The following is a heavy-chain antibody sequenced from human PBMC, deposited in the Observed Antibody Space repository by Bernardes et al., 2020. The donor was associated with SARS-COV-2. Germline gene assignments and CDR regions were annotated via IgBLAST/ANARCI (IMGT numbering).Heavy chain of an antibody. CDR1: GFTFTRYG. V-gene: IGHV3-30*03. D-gene: IGHD5-12*01. J-gene: IGHJ4*02. Sequence: GGSLRLSCVVSGFTFTRYGFHWVRQAPGKGLEWVAVISPDGDTTFYADSVEGRFTVSRDDSKNTLFLQMNSLRPEDTAVYYCLPPVDLVSTFPSNYWGQGTLVTVSS. CDR2: ISPDGDTT. CDR3: LPPVDLVSTFPSNY.